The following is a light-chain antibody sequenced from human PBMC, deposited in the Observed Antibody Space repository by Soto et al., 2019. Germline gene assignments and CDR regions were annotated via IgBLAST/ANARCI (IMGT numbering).Light chain of an antibody. J-gene: IGKJ1*01. CDR3: QQANSFPRT. V-gene: IGKV1D-12*01. CDR2: AAS. CDR1: QAISTW. Sequence: DIQMTQSPSSVSASVGDRVTITCRASQAISTWLAWYQQKPGKAPKLLIYAASNLQTGVPSRFSGSGSGTDFTLTISRLQPEDFATYYCQQANSFPRTFGQGTKVEIK.